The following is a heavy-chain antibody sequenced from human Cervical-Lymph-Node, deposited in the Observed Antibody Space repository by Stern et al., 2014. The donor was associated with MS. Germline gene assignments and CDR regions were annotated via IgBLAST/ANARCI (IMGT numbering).Heavy chain of an antibody. J-gene: IGHJ3*02. D-gene: IGHD1-26*01. V-gene: IGHV1-2*06. CDR3: ARGVGATWEDAFDI. CDR1: GYTFTGYY. CDR2: INPNSGGT. Sequence: VQLEESGAEVKKPGASVKVSCKASGYTFTGYYMHWVRQATGQGLEWMGRINPNSGGTNYAQKFQGRVTMTRDTSISTAYMELSRLRSDDTAVYYCARGVGATWEDAFDIWGQGTMVTVSS.